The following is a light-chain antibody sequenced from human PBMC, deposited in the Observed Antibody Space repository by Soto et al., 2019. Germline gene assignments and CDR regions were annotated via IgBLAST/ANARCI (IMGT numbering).Light chain of an antibody. CDR3: QQYGSSPRT. CDR1: QSVCSNY. J-gene: IGKJ1*01. Sequence: EIVLTQSPGTLSLSPGERATLSCRASQSVCSNYLAWYQQKPGQAPRLLIYGASSRATGIPDRFSGSGSGTDFTLSISRLESEDFAVYYCQQYGSSPRTFGQGTKVDIK. V-gene: IGKV3-20*01. CDR2: GAS.